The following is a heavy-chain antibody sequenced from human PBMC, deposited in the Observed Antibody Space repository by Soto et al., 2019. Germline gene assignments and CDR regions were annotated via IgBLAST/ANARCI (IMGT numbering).Heavy chain of an antibody. D-gene: IGHD4-17*01. CDR2: FDPDEAET. V-gene: IGHV1-24*01. CDR3: TTCHGDYNFGH. Sequence: QVQLVQSGAEVKKPGASVKVSCKVSGYTLNEVAMHWVRQAPGKGLEWLGGFDPDEAETIYAQHFQGRVTMTEDTATDTVYMEWSSLRSEDTALYFCTTCHGDYNFGHWGQGTLVTVSS. CDR1: GYTLNEVA. J-gene: IGHJ5*02.